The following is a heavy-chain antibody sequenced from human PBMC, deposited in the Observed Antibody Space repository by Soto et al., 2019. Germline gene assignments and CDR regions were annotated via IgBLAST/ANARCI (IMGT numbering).Heavy chain of an antibody. CDR3: ARQQWLYHYYGMDV. CDR1: GYTFTTYG. CDR2: ISAYNGNT. V-gene: IGHV1-18*01. J-gene: IGHJ6*02. Sequence: QVQLVQSGAEVKKPGASVKVSCKASGYTFTTYGISWVRQAPGQGLEWMGWISAYNGNTNYAQKIQCRVTMTTDTSTSTADMELRSLRSDDTAVYYCARQQWLYHYYGMDVWGQGTTVTVSS. D-gene: IGHD6-19*01.